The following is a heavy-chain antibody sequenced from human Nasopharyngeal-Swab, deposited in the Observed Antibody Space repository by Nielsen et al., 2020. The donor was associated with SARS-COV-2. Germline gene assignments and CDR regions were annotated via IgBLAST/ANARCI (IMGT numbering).Heavy chain of an antibody. CDR3: AREGSSSYSTRDYYYYYMDV. V-gene: IGHV4-59*01. J-gene: IGHJ6*03. D-gene: IGHD6-13*01. Sequence: WIRQRPGKGLEWIGYIYYSGSTNYNPSLKSRVTISVDTSKNQFSLKLSSVTAADTAVYYCAREGSSSYSTRDYYYYYMDVWGKGTTVTVSS. CDR2: IYYSGST.